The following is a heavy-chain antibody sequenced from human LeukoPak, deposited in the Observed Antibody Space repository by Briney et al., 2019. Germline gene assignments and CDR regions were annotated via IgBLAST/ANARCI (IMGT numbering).Heavy chain of an antibody. J-gene: IGHJ6*02. V-gene: IGHV3-13*04. Sequence: GGSLRLSCAASGFTFSTYEMHWARQATGKGLEWVSTISAAGKTYYPGSVKGRFTVSRENARNSLFLQMNSLRAEDTAMYYCARDRDSYGMDVWGQGTTVTVSS. D-gene: IGHD3-10*01. CDR1: GFTFSTYE. CDR3: ARDRDSYGMDV. CDR2: ISAAGKT.